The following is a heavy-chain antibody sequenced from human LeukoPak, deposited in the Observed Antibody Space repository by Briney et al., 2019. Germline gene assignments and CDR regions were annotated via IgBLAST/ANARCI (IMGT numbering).Heavy chain of an antibody. Sequence: ASVKVSCKVSGYTLTELSMHWVRQAPGKGLEWMGGFDPEDGETIYAQKFQGRVTMTEDTSTDTAYMDPSSLRSEDTAVYYCVKPAHARGGPWFDPWGQGTLVTVSS. J-gene: IGHJ5*02. D-gene: IGHD1-14*01. V-gene: IGHV1-24*01. CDR1: GYTLTELS. CDR3: VKPAHARGGPWFDP. CDR2: FDPEDGET.